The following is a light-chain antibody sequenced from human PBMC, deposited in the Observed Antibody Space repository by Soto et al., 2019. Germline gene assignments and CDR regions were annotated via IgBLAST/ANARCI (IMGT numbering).Light chain of an antibody. CDR1: QSVSSY. V-gene: IGKV3-11*01. Sequence: EIVLTQSPATLSLSPGERATLSCRASQSVSSYLAWYQQKPGQAPRLLIYDASNRATGIPARFSGSGSGTDFTLTISSLEPEDFAVYYCQQRSNWPSFGPWNKVDIK. CDR3: QQRSNWPS. J-gene: IGKJ3*01. CDR2: DAS.